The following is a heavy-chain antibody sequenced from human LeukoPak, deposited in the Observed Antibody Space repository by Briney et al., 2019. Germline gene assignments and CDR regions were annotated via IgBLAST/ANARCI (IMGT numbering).Heavy chain of an antibody. CDR3: ARVLPKYFDFLTGFYYYYGMDV. J-gene: IGHJ6*02. CDR1: GFTFSSYD. V-gene: IGHV3-13*01. Sequence: GGSLRLSCAASGFTFSSYDMHWVRQATGKGLEWVSGIGSAGDTYYPDSVKGRFTISRDNATNSLYLQMNSLRAGDTAVYYCARVLPKYFDFLTGFYYYYGMDVWGQGTTVTVSS. D-gene: IGHD3-9*01. CDR2: IGSAGDT.